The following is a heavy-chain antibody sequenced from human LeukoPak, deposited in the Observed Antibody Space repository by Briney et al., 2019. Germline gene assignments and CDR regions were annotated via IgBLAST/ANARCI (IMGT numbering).Heavy chain of an antibody. D-gene: IGHD4-17*01. CDR2: IYSGGST. CDR3: ATGTYGDYLDY. V-gene: IGHV3-66*02. Sequence: PGGSLRLSCAASGFTVSSNYMSWARQAPGKGLEWVSVIYSGGSTYYADSVKGRFTISRDNSRNTLYLQMNSLRAEDTAVYYCATGTYGDYLDYWGQGTLVTVSS. CDR1: GFTVSSNY. J-gene: IGHJ4*02.